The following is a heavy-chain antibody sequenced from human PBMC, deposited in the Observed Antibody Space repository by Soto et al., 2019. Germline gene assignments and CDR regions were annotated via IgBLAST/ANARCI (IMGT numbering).Heavy chain of an antibody. CDR3: AASCVACRGFNYYGMDV. D-gene: IGHD5-12*01. J-gene: IGHJ6*02. CDR2: IYYSGST. CDR1: GGSISSGGYY. V-gene: IGHV4-31*03. Sequence: QVQLQESGPGLVKPSQTLSLTCTVSGGSISSGGYYWNWIRQHPGKGLEWIGYIYYSGSTYYNPSLKSRVTISVDTSKNQFSLKVSSVTAADTAVYYCAASCVACRGFNYYGMDVWGRGTTVTVSS.